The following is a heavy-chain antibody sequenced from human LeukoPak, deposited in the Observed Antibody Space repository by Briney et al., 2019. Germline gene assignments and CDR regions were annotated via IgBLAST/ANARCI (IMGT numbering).Heavy chain of an antibody. CDR1: GYSISSGYY. J-gene: IGHJ4*02. CDR3: ARSCSPDCYSEY. CDR2: IYHTGST. Sequence: SETLSLTCTVSGYSISSGYYWGWIRQPPGKGLEWIGSIYHTGSTYYNPSLKSRVTMSVDTSRNQFSLKLNSVTAADTAVYYCARSCSPDCYSEYWGQGTLVTVSS. V-gene: IGHV4-38-2*02. D-gene: IGHD2-21*02.